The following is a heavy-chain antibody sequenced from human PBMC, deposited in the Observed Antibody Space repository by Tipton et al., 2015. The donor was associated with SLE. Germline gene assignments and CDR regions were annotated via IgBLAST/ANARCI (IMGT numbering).Heavy chain of an antibody. D-gene: IGHD2-21*02. CDR1: GVSMRDNY. J-gene: IGHJ6*02. CDR2: VSYGGGT. Sequence: LRLSCTVSGVSMRDNYWTWIRLPPGKELEWIGYVSYGGGTNYNPSLKSRVTMSVDTAKNQFSLKVTSVTAADTAVYYCARGMVTWRGAIVGVDVWGQGTTVNVSS. CDR3: ARGMVTWRGAIVGVDV. V-gene: IGHV4-59*08.